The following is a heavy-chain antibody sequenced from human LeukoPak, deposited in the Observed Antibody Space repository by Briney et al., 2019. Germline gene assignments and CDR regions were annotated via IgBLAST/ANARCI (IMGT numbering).Heavy chain of an antibody. CDR2: ISSSGSTI. CDR3: ARDRVLRYFDWLQPLGYYYYYYYMDV. Sequence: GGSLRLSCAASGFTFSSYEMNWVRQAPGKGLEWVSYISSSGSTIYYADSVKGRFTISRDNAKNTLYLQMNSLRAEDTAVYYCARDRVLRYFDWLQPLGYYYYYYYMDVWGKGTTVTISS. J-gene: IGHJ6*03. V-gene: IGHV3-48*03. CDR1: GFTFSSYE. D-gene: IGHD3-9*01.